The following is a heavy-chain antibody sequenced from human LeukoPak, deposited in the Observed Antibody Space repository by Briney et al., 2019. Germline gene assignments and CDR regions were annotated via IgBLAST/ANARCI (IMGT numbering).Heavy chain of an antibody. V-gene: IGHV3-48*04. CDR2: ISSSSSTI. J-gene: IGHJ4*02. CDR1: GFTFSSYS. D-gene: IGHD5-18*01. CDR3: AREEKQLWLLVAMDFDY. Sequence: GGSLRLSCAASGFTFSSYSMNWVRHAPGKGLEWVSYISSSSSTIYYADSVKGRFTISRDNAKNSLYMQMNSLRAEGTAAYYCAREEKQLWLLVAMDFDYWGQGTLVTVSS.